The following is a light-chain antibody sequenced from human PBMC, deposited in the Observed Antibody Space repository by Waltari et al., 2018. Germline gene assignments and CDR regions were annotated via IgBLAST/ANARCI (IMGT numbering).Light chain of an antibody. CDR1: KLGDKY. CDR2: QDT. Sequence: SYELTQPPSVSVSPGQTASITCSGDKLGDKYVCWYQQKPGQSPVLVIYQDTKRPSGIPERFSGSNSGNTATLTISGTQAMDEADYYGQAWDSSTVVFGGGTKLTVL. J-gene: IGLJ2*01. CDR3: QAWDSSTVV. V-gene: IGLV3-1*01.